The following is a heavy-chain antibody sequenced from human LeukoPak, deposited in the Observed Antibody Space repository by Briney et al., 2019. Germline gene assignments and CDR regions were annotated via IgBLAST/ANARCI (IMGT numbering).Heavy chain of an antibody. CDR3: ARDRPGYDFWSGYAFDI. D-gene: IGHD3-3*01. Sequence: ASVKVSCKASGGTFSSYAISWVRQAPGQGLEWMGGIILIFGTANYAQKFQGRVTITADESTSTAYMELSSLRSEDTAVYYCARDRPGYDFWSGYAFDIWGQGTMVTVSS. CDR1: GGTFSSYA. J-gene: IGHJ3*02. CDR2: IILIFGTA. V-gene: IGHV1-69*13.